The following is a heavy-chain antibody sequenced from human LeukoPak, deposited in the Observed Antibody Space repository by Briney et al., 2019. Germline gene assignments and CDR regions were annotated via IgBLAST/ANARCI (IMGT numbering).Heavy chain of an antibody. Sequence: ASVKVSCKASGYTFTSYSISWVRLAPGQGHELMGWISAYNGNTNYAQKLQGRVTMTTDTSTSTAYMELRSLRSEDTAVYYCARDSSGYSNDAFDIWGQGTMVTVSS. CDR2: ISAYNGNT. J-gene: IGHJ3*02. CDR3: ARDSSGYSNDAFDI. V-gene: IGHV1-18*01. CDR1: GYTFTSYS. D-gene: IGHD3-22*01.